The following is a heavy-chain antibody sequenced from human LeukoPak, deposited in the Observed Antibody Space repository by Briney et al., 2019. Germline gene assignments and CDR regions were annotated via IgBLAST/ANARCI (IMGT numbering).Heavy chain of an antibody. CDR3: AGAETTMVRGVY. J-gene: IGHJ4*02. CDR1: GGSISSGGYY. D-gene: IGHD3-10*01. CDR2: IYHSGAT. V-gene: IGHV4-61*08. Sequence: PSQTLSLTCTVSGGSISSGGYYWSWIRQHPGKGLEWIGYIYHSGATNYSPSLKSRVAISLDTSRNQFSLKLRSVTAADTAVYYCAGAETTMVRGVYWGQGTLVTVSS.